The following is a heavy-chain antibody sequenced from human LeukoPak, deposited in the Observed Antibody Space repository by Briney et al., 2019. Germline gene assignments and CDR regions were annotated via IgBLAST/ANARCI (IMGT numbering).Heavy chain of an antibody. Sequence: GGSLRLSCAASGFTFSSYGMHWVRQAPGKGPEWVAVIWYDGSNKYYADSVKGRFTISRDNSKNTLYLQMNSLRAEDTAVYYCAKEVRGSFDYWGQGTLVTVSS. D-gene: IGHD3-10*01. CDR2: IWYDGSNK. J-gene: IGHJ4*02. V-gene: IGHV3-33*06. CDR1: GFTFSSYG. CDR3: AKEVRGSFDY.